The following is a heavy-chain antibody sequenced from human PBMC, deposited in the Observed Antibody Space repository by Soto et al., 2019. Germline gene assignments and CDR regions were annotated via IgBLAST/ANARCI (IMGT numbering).Heavy chain of an antibody. CDR2: IDPSDSYT. Sequence: PGESLKISCKGSGYSFTSYWISWVRQMPGKGLEWMGRIDPSDSYTNYSPSFQGHVTISADKSISTAYLQWSSLKASDTAMYYCASAFRGGSSYRPYYYYGMDVWGQGTTVTVSS. CDR3: ASAFRGGSSYRPYYYYGMDV. CDR1: GYSFTSYW. D-gene: IGHD6-6*01. V-gene: IGHV5-10-1*01. J-gene: IGHJ6*02.